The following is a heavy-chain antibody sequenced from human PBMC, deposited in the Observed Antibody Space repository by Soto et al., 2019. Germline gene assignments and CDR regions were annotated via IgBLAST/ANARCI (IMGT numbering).Heavy chain of an antibody. D-gene: IGHD3-9*01. Sequence: GGPLRLSCAASCLTFSSYAMRWVRQTPGKGLEYVSAISGNGGSTYYADSVKGRFTISRDNSKNTLYLQMSSLRAEDTAVYYCAKDLGLRYFDWSYTPSDYGMDVWGQGTTVTVSS. CDR3: AKDLGLRYFDWSYTPSDYGMDV. CDR1: CLTFSSYA. J-gene: IGHJ6*02. V-gene: IGHV3-64*04. CDR2: ISGNGGST.